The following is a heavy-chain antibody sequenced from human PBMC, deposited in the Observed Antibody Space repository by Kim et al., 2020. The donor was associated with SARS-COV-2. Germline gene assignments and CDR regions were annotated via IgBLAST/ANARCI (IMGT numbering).Heavy chain of an antibody. CDR2: IGTGNDV. V-gene: IGHV3-13*01. CDR3: VREGRSSVWYNWFFDL. Sequence: GGSLRLSCAASGFTFSTYDMHWVRQAPGKGLEWVSAIGTGNDVFYAVSVKGRFTISRENAENSLYLQMNSLRDGDTAVYYCVREGRSSVWYNWFFDLWGRGTLVTVSS. CDR1: GFTFSTYD. D-gene: IGHD6-19*01. J-gene: IGHJ2*01.